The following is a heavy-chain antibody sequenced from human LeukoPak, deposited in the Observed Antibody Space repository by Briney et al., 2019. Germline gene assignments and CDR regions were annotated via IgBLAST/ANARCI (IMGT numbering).Heavy chain of an antibody. J-gene: IGHJ4*02. CDR1: GYTFTSYD. CDR3: ARALLYLTRPHAPFDY. D-gene: IGHD2-2*01. CDR2: MNPNSGNT. V-gene: IGHV1-8*03. Sequence: ASVKVSCKASGYTFTSYDINWVRQATGQGLEWMGWMNPNSGNTGYAQKFQGRVTITRNTSISTAYMELSSLRSEDTAVYYCARALLYLTRPHAPFDYWGQGTLVTVSS.